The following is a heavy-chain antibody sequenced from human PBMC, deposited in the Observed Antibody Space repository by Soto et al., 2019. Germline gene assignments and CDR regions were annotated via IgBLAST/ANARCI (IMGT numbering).Heavy chain of an antibody. J-gene: IGHJ4*02. CDR2: INTDGSST. V-gene: IGHV3-74*01. CDR1: GFVFSSYW. D-gene: IGHD5-12*01. CDR3: ASHSGYDYDRIDC. Sequence: GGSLRLSCVASGFVFSSYWMHWVRQTPGKGLVWVSRINTDGSSTTYADSVKGRFTISRDNAKNTLHLQMNSLRAEDTVLYYCASHSGYDYDRIDCWGQGTLVTVSS.